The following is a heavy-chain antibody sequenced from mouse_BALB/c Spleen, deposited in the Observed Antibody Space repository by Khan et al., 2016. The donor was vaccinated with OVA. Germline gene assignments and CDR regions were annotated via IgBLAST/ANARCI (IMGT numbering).Heavy chain of an antibody. Sequence: VQLKESGPGLVKPSQSLSLTCTVTGYSITSGYAWNWIRQFPGNKLEMMGYISYSGVTSYTPSLKSRISITRDTSKNPFFLQLNSVTTEDTATYYCARGNYYGYYFDYWGQGTTLTVSS. CDR3: ARGNYYGYYFDY. J-gene: IGHJ2*01. CDR2: ISYSGVT. CDR1: GYSITSGYA. V-gene: IGHV3-2*02. D-gene: IGHD1-1*01.